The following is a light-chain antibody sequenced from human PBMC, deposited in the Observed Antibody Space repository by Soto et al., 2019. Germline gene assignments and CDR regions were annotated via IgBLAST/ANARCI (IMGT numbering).Light chain of an antibody. CDR3: QAWDSSAVV. CDR2: QDT. CDR1: KLGDKY. J-gene: IGLJ2*01. V-gene: IGLV3-1*01. Sequence: SYEPTQPPSVSVSPGQTASITCSGDKLGDKYACWYQQKPDQSPVLVIYQDTKRPSGIPERFSGSNSGNTATLTISGTQAMDEADYYCQAWDSSAVVFGGGTKLTVL.